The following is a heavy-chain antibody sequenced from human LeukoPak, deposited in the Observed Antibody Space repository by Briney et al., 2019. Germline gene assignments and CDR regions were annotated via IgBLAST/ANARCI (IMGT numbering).Heavy chain of an antibody. CDR2: INPNSGGT. Sequence: ASVKVSCKASGYTFTGYYMHWVRQAPGQGLEWMGWINPNSGGTNYAQKFQGRVTMTRDTSTSTSYMELSRLRSDDTAVYYCASPGDCSSTSCLRYWGQGTLVTVSS. D-gene: IGHD2-2*01. CDR3: ASPGDCSSTSCLRY. V-gene: IGHV1-2*02. J-gene: IGHJ4*02. CDR1: GYTFTGYY.